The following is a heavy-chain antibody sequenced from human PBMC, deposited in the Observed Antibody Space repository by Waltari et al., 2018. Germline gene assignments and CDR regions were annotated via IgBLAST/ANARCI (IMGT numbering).Heavy chain of an antibody. D-gene: IGHD6-13*01. CDR1: GGSIRSGSYY. CDR2: IYTSGST. Sequence: QVQLQESGPGLVKPSQTLSLTCTVSGGSIRSGSYYWSWIRQPAGKGLEWIGRIYTSGSTNYNPSLKSRVTISVDTSKNQFSLKLSSVTAADTAVYYCARGYSRYFQHWGQGTLVTVSS. J-gene: IGHJ1*01. CDR3: ARGYSRYFQH. V-gene: IGHV4-61*02.